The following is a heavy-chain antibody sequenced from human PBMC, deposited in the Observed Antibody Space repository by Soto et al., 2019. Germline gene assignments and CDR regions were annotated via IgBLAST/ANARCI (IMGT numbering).Heavy chain of an antibody. CDR1: GYTFTSYG. CDR3: ARGLPLGYCSGGSCTLFDY. CDR2: ISAYNGNT. J-gene: IGHJ4*02. Sequence: ASVKVSCKASGYTFTSYGISWVRQAPGQGLEWMGWISAYNGNTNYAQKLQGRVTMTTDTSTSTAYMELRSLRSDDTAVYYCARGLPLGYCSGGSCTLFDYWGQGTLVTVSS. D-gene: IGHD2-15*01. V-gene: IGHV1-18*01.